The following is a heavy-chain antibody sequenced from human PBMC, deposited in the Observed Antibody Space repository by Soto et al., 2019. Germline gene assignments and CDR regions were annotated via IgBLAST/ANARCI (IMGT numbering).Heavy chain of an antibody. CDR1: GGSISSGGYY. CDR2: ISYSGGT. D-gene: IGHD3-9*01. Sequence: SETLSLTCAVSGGSISSGGYYWGWIRQSPEKGLEWIASISYSGGTYYNPTLKSRLIISVDTSKNQFSLKLSSVTAADTAVYYCARGPRLYYDILTGPGGFDYWGQGTLVTVSS. J-gene: IGHJ4*02. V-gene: IGHV4-39*01. CDR3: ARGPRLYYDILTGPGGFDY.